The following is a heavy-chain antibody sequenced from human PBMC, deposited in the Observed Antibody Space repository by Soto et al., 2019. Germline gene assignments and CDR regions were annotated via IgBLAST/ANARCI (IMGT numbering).Heavy chain of an antibody. CDR1: YGSGVNLSCR. CDR2: IYYSGST. D-gene: IGHD3-22*01. J-gene: IGHJ5*02. CDR3: ARGYYYDSSGYSFDP. V-gene: IGHV4-61*01. Sequence: SVIMPLTCTVSYGSGVNLSCRCIWIQQPPGKGLEWIGYIYYSGSTNYNPSLKSRVTISVDMSKNQFSLKLSSVTAADTAVYYCARGYYYDSSGYSFDPWGQGTLVTV.